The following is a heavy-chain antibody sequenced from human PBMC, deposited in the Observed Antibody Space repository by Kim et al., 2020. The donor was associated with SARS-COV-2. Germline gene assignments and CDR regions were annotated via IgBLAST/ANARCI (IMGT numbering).Heavy chain of an antibody. J-gene: IGHJ4*02. V-gene: IGHV3-9*01. CDR1: GFTFDDYA. D-gene: IGHD6-6*01. CDR2: ISWNSGSI. CDR3: AKDLGQLVRGPFDY. Sequence: GGSLRLSCAASGFTFDDYAMHWVRQAPGKGLEWVSGISWNSGSIGYADSVKGRFTISRDNAKNSLYLQMNSLRAEDTALYYCAKDLGQLVRGPFDYWGQGTLVTVSS.